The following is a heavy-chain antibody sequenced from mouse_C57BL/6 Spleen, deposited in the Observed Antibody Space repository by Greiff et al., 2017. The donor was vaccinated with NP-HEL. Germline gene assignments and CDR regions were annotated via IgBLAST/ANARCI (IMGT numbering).Heavy chain of an antibody. J-gene: IGHJ1*03. CDR3: AREDDDGRKGYFDV. Sequence: QVQLQQPGAELVKPGASVKLSCKASGYTFTSYWMQWVKQRPGQGLEWIGEIDPSDSYTTYNQKFKGKATLTVDTSSSTAYMQLSSLTSEDSAVYYCAREDDDGRKGYFDVWGTGTTVTVSS. D-gene: IGHD2-3*01. CDR2: IDPSDSYT. V-gene: IGHV1-50*01. CDR1: GYTFTSYW.